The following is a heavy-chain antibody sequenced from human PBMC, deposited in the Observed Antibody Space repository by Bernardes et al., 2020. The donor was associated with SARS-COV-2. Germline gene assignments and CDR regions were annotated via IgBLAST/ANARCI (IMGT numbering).Heavy chain of an antibody. J-gene: IGHJ4*02. CDR3: ARGRGQWLGGGQYYFDY. D-gene: IGHD6-19*01. Sequence: TLSLTCTVSGGSISSGGYYWSWIRQHPGKGLEWIGYIYYSGSTYYNPSLKSRVTISVDTSKNQFSLKLSSVTAADTAVYYCARGRGQWLGGGQYYFDYWGQGTLVTVSS. CDR1: GGSISSGGYY. V-gene: IGHV4-31*03. CDR2: IYYSGST.